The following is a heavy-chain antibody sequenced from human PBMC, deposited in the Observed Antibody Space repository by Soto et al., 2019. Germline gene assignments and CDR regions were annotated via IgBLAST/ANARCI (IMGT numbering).Heavy chain of an antibody. Sequence: QVQLVQSGAEVKKPGSSVKVSCKASGGTFSSYAISWVRQAPGQGLEWMGGIIPIFGTANYAQKFQGRVTFTADESMSTAYRELSCLRSEDTVVYYCARGGGWYILVSGFGPWGQGTLVTVSS. J-gene: IGHJ5*02. V-gene: IGHV1-69*12. CDR1: GGTFSSYA. CDR3: ARGGGWYILVSGFGP. D-gene: IGHD6-19*01. CDR2: IIPIFGTA.